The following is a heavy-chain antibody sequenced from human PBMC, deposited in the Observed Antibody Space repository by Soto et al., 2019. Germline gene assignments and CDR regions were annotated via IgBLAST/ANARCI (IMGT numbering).Heavy chain of an antibody. J-gene: IGHJ6*02. V-gene: IGHV4-39*07. CDR1: GGSFSSSNDY. Sequence: SETLSLTCTVSGGSFSSSNDYWVWIRQPPGKGLEWVGSFYFGGSTYYNPSLMSRVTISVDTSKNQFSLKLSSVTAADTAVYYCARESVTTDYYYYGMDVWGQGTTVTVSS. D-gene: IGHD4-17*01. CDR3: ARESVTTDYYYYGMDV. CDR2: FYFGGST.